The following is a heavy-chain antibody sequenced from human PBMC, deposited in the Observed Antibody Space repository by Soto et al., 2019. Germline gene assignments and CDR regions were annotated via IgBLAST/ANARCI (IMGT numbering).Heavy chain of an antibody. D-gene: IGHD3-10*01. CDR2: ISAYNGNT. CDR1: GYTFTSYG. J-gene: IGHJ4*02. Sequence: QVQLVQSGAEVKKPGASVKVSCKASGYTFTSYGISWVRQAPGQALEWMGWISAYNGNTNNVQKRQGRVTMTTDTPTSTAYMEMRSLRSDDTAVYYCARLKGSGSYYPFDYWGQGTLVTVSS. CDR3: ARLKGSGSYYPFDY. V-gene: IGHV1-18*01.